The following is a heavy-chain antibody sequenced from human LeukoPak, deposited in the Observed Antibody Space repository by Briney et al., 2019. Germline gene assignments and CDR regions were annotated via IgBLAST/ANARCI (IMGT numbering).Heavy chain of an antibody. CDR2: ISGSGGST. J-gene: IGHJ4*02. CDR1: GFTFSSYA. D-gene: IGHD2-2*01. Sequence: GGSQRLSCAASGFTFSSYAMSWVRQAPGKGLEWVSAISGSGGSTYYADSVKGRFTISRDNSKNTLYLQMNSLRAEDTAVYYCARAQEGCSSTSCSYYFDYWGQGTLVTVSS. V-gene: IGHV3-23*01. CDR3: ARAQEGCSSTSCSYYFDY.